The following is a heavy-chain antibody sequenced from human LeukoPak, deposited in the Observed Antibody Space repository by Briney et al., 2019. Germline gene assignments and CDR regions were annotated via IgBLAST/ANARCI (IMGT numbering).Heavy chain of an antibody. CDR2: IYYSGST. D-gene: IGHD1-7*01. CDR1: GGSISDYY. J-gene: IGHJ4*02. Sequence: PSETLSLTCTVSGGSISDYYWSWIRQPPGKGLEWLGYIYYSGSTKNNPSLKSRVTISVDTSKNQFSLKLSSVSAADTAVYYCAREGANWNYGKIDYWGQGTLVTVSS. CDR3: AREGANWNYGKIDY. V-gene: IGHV4-59*13.